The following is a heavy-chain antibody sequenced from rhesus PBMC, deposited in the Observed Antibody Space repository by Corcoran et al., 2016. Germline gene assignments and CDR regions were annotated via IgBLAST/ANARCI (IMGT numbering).Heavy chain of an antibody. CDR2: INTCGGST. CDR1: GFPFGSYY. Sequence: EVQLVESGGGLVQPGGSLRLSCTGSGFPFGSYYMYWVRQAPGKGLEWVSVINTCGGSTWDTDSVKCRFTISKEKAKNTLYRQMDSLRAEDTAVYYCARGVAAAGQYYFDYWGQGVLVTVSS. V-gene: IGHV3-8*01. D-gene: IGHD6-25*01. CDR3: ARGVAAAGQYYFDY. J-gene: IGHJ4*01.